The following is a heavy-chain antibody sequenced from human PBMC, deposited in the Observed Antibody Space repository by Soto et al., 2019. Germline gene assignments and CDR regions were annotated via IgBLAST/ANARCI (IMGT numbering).Heavy chain of an antibody. J-gene: IGHJ4*02. V-gene: IGHV4-34*01. CDR2: INHSGST. D-gene: IGHD1-7*01. CDR1: GGSFSGYY. Sequence: QVQLQQWGAGLLKPSETLSLTCAVYGGSFSGYYWSWIRQPPGKGLEWIGEINHSGSTNYNPSLKRRVTITVDTSKNQFSLKLSSVTAADAAVYDCARGTSITGTNDYWGQGTLVNVSS. CDR3: ARGTSITGTNDY.